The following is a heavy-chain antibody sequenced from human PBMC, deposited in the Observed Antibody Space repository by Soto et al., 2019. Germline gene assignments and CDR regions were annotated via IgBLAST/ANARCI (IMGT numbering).Heavy chain of an antibody. J-gene: IGHJ3*02. CDR2: INPNSGGT. V-gene: IGHV1-2*02. CDR1: GYTFTGYH. CDR3: ARSGFVSYDILTGYLGPSPYDAFDI. Sequence: ASVKGSCKASGYTFTGYHMHCVRQPPGQGLEWMGWINPNSGGTNYAQKFQGRVTMTRDTSISTAYMELSRLRSDDTAVYYCARSGFVSYDILTGYLGPSPYDAFDIWGQGTMVTVSS. D-gene: IGHD3-9*01.